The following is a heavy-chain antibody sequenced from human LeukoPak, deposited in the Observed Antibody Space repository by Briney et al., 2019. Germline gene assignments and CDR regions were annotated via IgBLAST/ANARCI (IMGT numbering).Heavy chain of an antibody. V-gene: IGHV4-39*07. CDR3: ARVVGYSYGRSDY. CDR2: IYYSGST. J-gene: IGHJ4*02. Sequence: SETLALTCTVFGGSISSDNYYWGWIRQPPGKGLEWIGSIYYSGSTYYNASLKSRVTISADTSKNQFSLKLTSVTAADTAVYYCARVVGYSYGRSDYWGQGTLVSVSS. D-gene: IGHD5-18*01. CDR1: GGSISSDNYY.